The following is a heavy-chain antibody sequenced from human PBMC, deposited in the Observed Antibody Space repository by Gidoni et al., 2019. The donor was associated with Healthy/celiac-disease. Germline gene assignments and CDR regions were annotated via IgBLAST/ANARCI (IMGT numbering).Heavy chain of an antibody. Sequence: QVHLVESGGGVVQPGSSLRLSCPASGFTFSSYSMHWVRQAPGKGLEWVAVISYDGSNKYYADSVKGRFTISRDNSKNTLYLQMNSLRAEDTAVYYCARDRGSYSFGYFDYWGQGTLVTVSS. CDR1: GFTFSSYS. V-gene: IGHV3-30-3*01. CDR2: ISYDGSNK. CDR3: ARDRGSYSFGYFDY. J-gene: IGHJ4*02. D-gene: IGHD1-26*01.